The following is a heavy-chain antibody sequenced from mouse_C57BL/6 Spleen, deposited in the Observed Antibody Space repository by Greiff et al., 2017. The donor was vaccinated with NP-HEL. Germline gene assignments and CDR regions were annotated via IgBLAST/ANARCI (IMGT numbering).Heavy chain of an antibody. V-gene: IGHV5-17*01. Sequence: EVMLVESGGGLVKPGGSLKLSCAASGFTFSDYGMHWVRQAPEKGLEWVAYISSGGSTIYYADTVKGRFTISRDNAKNTLFLQMSSLRSEDTAMYYCARPDYDYGGLAYWGQGTLVTVSA. CDR3: ARPDYDYGGLAY. CDR2: ISSGGSTI. D-gene: IGHD2-4*01. CDR1: GFTFSDYG. J-gene: IGHJ3*01.